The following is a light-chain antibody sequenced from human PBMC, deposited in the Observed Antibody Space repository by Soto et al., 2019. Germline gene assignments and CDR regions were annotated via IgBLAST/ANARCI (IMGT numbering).Light chain of an antibody. CDR2: DAS. Sequence: EVVLTPSPATLSVSPVDISTLSCMASQYIGSAVAWYHQRSGQAPRLLIFDASIRVPTTPARFSGSVSGTEFTLTISSLESEDFAVYFCQQYHNWPPITFGQGTRRAIK. V-gene: IGKV3-15*01. J-gene: IGKJ5*01. CDR3: QQYHNWPPIT. CDR1: QYIGSA.